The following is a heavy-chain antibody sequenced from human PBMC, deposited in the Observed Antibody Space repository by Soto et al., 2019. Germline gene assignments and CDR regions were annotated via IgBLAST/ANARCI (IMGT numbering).Heavy chain of an antibody. CDR2: IWYDGSNK. J-gene: IGHJ6*02. V-gene: IGHV3-33*01. D-gene: IGHD2-15*01. CDR3: ARDRVVVAEYYGMDV. CDR1: GFTFSSYG. Sequence: QVQLVESGGGVVQPGRSLRLSCAASGFTFSSYGMHWVRQAPGKGLEWVAVIWYDGSNKYYADSVKGRFTISRDNSKNALDLQMNSLRAEDTAVYYCARDRVVVAEYYGMDVWGQGTTVTVSS.